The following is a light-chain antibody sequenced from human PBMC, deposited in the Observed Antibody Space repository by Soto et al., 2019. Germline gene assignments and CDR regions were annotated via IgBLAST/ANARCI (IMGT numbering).Light chain of an antibody. CDR2: TTS. CDR1: QDISNW. CDR3: QQASSLPYT. Sequence: DIQMTQSPSSVSASVGDRVTITCRASQDISNWLAWYQQKPGKAPKFLMHTTSTLQSGVPSRFRGSRSGTDFTLTISSLQPEDFATYYCQQASSLPYTFGQGTKVEIK. V-gene: IGKV1-12*01. J-gene: IGKJ2*01.